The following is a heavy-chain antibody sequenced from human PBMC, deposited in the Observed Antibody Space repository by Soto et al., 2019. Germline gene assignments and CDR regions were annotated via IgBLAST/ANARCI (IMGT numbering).Heavy chain of an antibody. J-gene: IGHJ6*02. CDR2: ISPYSGNT. Sequence: QVQLVQSGDEVRKPGSSVKVSCKASGYIFVNYGIAWVRQAPGQGLEWMGWISPYSGNTQYASKVQGRLTMTTDTSTSTAYMDLGSSTSDATAVYYCAMMDNYGTPTPQDVWGQGTTVTVSS. CDR1: GYIFVNYG. CDR3: AMMDNYGTPTPQDV. V-gene: IGHV1-18*01. D-gene: IGHD1-1*01.